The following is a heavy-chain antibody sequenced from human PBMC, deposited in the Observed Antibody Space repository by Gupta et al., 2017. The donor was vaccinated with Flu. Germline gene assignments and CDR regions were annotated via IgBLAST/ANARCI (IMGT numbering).Heavy chain of an antibody. CDR2: INQDGTTT. Sequence: EVQLVESGGGLVQPGGSRRLYLAASGFRFSDYWLNWVRQAPGKGLEWVANINQDGTTTNYVVSLKGRFTVSRNNAKNSLFLQMDSLRAEDTAVYFCVRNRGWEQFDYWGQGTLVTVSS. CDR3: VRNRGWEQFDY. V-gene: IGHV3-7*01. CDR1: GFRFSDYW. D-gene: IGHD5-24*01. J-gene: IGHJ4*02.